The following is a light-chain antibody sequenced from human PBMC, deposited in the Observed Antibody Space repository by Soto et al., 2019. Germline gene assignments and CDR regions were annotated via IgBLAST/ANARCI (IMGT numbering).Light chain of an antibody. V-gene: IGLV2-14*01. CDR3: SSYTSSSTVV. CDR1: STDVGGYKY. J-gene: IGLJ2*01. CDR2: EVS. Sequence: QSALIQPASVSGSPGQSITVSCTGTSTDVGGYKYVSWYQQYPGRAPKLMIYEVSDRPSGVSKRFSGSKSGNTASLTISGLQAEDEADYYCSSYTSSSTVVFGGGTKVTVL.